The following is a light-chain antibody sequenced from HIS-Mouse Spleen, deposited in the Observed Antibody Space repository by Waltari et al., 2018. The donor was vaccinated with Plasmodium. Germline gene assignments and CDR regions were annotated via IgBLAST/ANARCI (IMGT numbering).Light chain of an antibody. V-gene: IGKV1-33*01. J-gene: IGKJ4*01. CDR2: DAS. CDR3: QQYDNLPLT. CDR1: QDISNY. Sequence: DIQMTQYPSPLSAPVGDRVTITCQASQDISNYLNWYQQKPGKAPKLLIYDASNLETGVPSRFSGSGSGTDFTFTISSLQPEDIATYYCQQYDNLPLTFGGGTK.